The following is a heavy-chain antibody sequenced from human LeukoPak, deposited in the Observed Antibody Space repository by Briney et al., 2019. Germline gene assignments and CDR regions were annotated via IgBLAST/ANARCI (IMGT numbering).Heavy chain of an antibody. Sequence: GGSLRLSCAASGFTVGSNYMSWVRQAPGKGLEWVSIIYRGGSTNYTDSVKGRFTISRDTSKNTLYLQMNSLRAEDTAVYYCARLSANSSAYFFDYWGQGTLVTVSS. CDR1: GFTVGSNY. D-gene: IGHD3-22*01. V-gene: IGHV3-66*04. CDR2: IYRGGST. J-gene: IGHJ4*02. CDR3: ARLSANSSAYFFDY.